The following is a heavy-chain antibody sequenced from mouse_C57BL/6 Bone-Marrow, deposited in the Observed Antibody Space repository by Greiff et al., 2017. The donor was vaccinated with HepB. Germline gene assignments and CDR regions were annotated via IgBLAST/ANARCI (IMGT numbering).Heavy chain of an antibody. D-gene: IGHD2-5*01. CDR1: GYTFTSYW. CDR3: ARRYSNYWYFDV. J-gene: IGHJ1*03. CDR2: IYPGSGST. Sequence: VQLQQPGAELVKPGASVKMSCKASGYTFTSYWITWVKQRPGQGLEWIGDIYPGSGSTNYNEKFKSKATLTVDTSSSTAYMQLSSLTSEDSAVYYCARRYSNYWYFDVWGTGTTVTVSS. V-gene: IGHV1-55*01.